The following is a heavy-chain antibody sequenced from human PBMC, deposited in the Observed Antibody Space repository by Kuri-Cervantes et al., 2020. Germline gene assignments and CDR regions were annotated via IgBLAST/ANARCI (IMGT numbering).Heavy chain of an antibody. CDR3: ANRPRYFDL. J-gene: IGHJ2*01. Sequence: GESLKISCAASGFTFSSYSMNWVRQAPGKGLEWVSSIGSSSTYIYYADSVKGRFTISRDNAKSSLYLQMNSLRAEDTAVYYCANRPRYFDLWGRGTLVTVSS. D-gene: IGHD6-6*01. CDR1: GFTFSSYS. CDR2: IGSSSTYI. V-gene: IGHV3-21*01.